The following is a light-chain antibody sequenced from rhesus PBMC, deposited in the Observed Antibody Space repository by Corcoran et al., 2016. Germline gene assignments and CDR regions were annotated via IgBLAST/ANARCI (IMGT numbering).Light chain of an antibody. CDR1: QTVSSS. CDR2: GAS. J-gene: IGKJ4*01. Sequence: EIVLTQSPATLSLSPGERAIVSCRASQTVSSSLAWYQQQPGQVPRLLIYGASSRATGIPDRFSGSGSGTDFTLTISSLESEDLAVYYCQQYSNWPLTFGGGTKVEIK. CDR3: QQYSNWPLT. V-gene: IGKV3-42*03.